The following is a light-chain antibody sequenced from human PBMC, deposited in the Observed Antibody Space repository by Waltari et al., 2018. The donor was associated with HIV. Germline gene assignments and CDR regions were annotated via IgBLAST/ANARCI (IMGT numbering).Light chain of an antibody. Sequence: QSVLTQPPSASGTPGQRVTISCSGSSSNIGSNCVYWNHHLPGTAPKILVYRNNQRPSGVPDRFSGSKSGNTASLTISGLQAEDEADYYCCSYAGSYTEVFGGGTKLTVL. CDR2: RNN. CDR3: CSYAGSYTEV. V-gene: IGLV1-47*01. J-gene: IGLJ2*01. CDR1: SSNIGSNC.